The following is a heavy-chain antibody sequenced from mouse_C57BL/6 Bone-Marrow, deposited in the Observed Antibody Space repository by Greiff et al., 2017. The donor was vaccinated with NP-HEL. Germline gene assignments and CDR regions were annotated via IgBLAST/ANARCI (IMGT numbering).Heavy chain of an antibody. J-gene: IGHJ1*03. Sequence: VQLQQSGAELVRPGASVKLSCKASGYTFTDYYINWVKQRPGQGLEWIARIYPGSGNTYYNEKFKGKATLTAEKSSSTAYMQLSSLTSEDSAVYFCARDLDYGSSDWYFDVWGTGTTVTVSS. CDR1: GYTFTDYY. CDR3: ARDLDYGSSDWYFDV. D-gene: IGHD1-1*01. CDR2: IYPGSGNT. V-gene: IGHV1-76*01.